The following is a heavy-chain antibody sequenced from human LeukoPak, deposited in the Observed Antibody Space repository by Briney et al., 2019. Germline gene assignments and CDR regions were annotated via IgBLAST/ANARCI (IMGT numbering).Heavy chain of an antibody. Sequence: SETLSLTCTVSGGSISSSSYYWGWIRPPPGNGLEWIGSIYYSGSTYYTPSLNSRVTISVDTSKDQFSLKLSSVTAADTAVYYCARELLDDYWGQGTLVTVSS. J-gene: IGHJ4*02. CDR2: IYYSGST. CDR3: ARELLDDY. D-gene: IGHD1-26*01. V-gene: IGHV4-39*07. CDR1: GGSISSSSYY.